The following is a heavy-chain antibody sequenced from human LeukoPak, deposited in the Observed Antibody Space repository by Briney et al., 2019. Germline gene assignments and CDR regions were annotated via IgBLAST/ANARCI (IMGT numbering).Heavy chain of an antibody. Sequence: GGSLRLSRAASGFTFSSYWMSWVRQAPGKGLEWVANIKQDGSEKYYVDSVKGRFTISRDNAKNSLYLQMNSLRAEDTAVYYCAREYSSSYYYYYYYYMDVWGKGTTVTVSS. CDR3: AREYSSSYYYYYYYYMDV. CDR2: IKQDGSEK. D-gene: IGHD6-6*01. J-gene: IGHJ6*03. V-gene: IGHV3-7*01. CDR1: GFTFSSYW.